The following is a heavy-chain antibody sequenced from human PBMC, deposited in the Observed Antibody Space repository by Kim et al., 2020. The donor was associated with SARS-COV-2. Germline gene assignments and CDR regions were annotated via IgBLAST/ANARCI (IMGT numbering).Heavy chain of an antibody. J-gene: IGHJ6*02. CDR1: GYTFTSYG. Sequence: ASVKVSCKASGYTFTSYGISWVRQAPGQGLEWMGWISAYNGNTNYAQKLQGRVTMTTDTSTSTAYMELRSLRSDDTAVYYCARDSSPGYSFGYYYYGMDVWGQGTTVTVSS. V-gene: IGHV1-18*04. D-gene: IGHD5-18*01. CDR3: ARDSSPGYSFGYYYYGMDV. CDR2: ISAYNGNT.